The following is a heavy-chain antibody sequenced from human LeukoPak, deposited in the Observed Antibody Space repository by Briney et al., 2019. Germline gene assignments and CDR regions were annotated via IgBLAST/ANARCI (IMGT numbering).Heavy chain of an antibody. D-gene: IGHD1-26*01. J-gene: IGHJ4*02. CDR2: ISYDGSNK. CDR3: ARDMYSGSYFGPFDY. V-gene: IGHV3-30-3*01. CDR1: GFTFSSYA. Sequence: GGSLRLSCAASGFTFSSYAMHWVRQAPGKGLEGVAVISYDGSNKYYADSVKGRFTISRDNSKNTLYLQMNSLRAEDTAVYYCARDMYSGSYFGPFDYWGQGTLVTVSS.